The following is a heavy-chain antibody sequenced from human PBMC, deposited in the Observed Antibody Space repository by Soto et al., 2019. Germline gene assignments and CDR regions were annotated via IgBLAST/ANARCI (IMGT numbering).Heavy chain of an antibody. Sequence: PGVSLRLSCAASGLTFSSYGMHWVRQAPGKGLEWVAVISYDGSNKYYADSVKGRFTISRDNSKNTLYLQMNSLRAEDTAVYYCAKTLTDYDSSGYLFDYWGQGTLVTVSS. CDR1: GLTFSSYG. D-gene: IGHD3-22*01. CDR2: ISYDGSNK. CDR3: AKTLTDYDSSGYLFDY. V-gene: IGHV3-30*18. J-gene: IGHJ4*02.